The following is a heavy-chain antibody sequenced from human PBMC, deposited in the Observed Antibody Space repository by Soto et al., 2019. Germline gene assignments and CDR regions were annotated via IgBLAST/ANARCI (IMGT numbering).Heavy chain of an antibody. CDR1: GFTFSGSA. CDR3: AKGQGGLLAERDWFDP. Sequence: PGGSLRLSCAASGFTFSGSAMHWVRQASGKGLEWVGRIRSKTNNYATAYAASVKGRFTISRDDSKNTVYLQMNSLKTEDTAVYYCAKGQGGLLAERDWFDPWGQGTLVTVSS. V-gene: IGHV3-73*01. CDR2: IRSKTNNYAT. J-gene: IGHJ5*02. D-gene: IGHD1-26*01.